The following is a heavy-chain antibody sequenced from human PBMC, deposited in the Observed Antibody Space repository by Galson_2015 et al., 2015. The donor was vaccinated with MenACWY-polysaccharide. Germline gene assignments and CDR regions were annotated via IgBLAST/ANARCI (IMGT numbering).Heavy chain of an antibody. CDR3: ATDGQQWLGAAVRGPFDY. CDR1: GYTLTELS. D-gene: IGHD6-19*01. V-gene: IGHV1-24*01. J-gene: IGHJ4*02. Sequence: SVKVSCKVSGYTLTELSMHWVRQAPGKGLEWMGGFDPEDGETIYAQKFQGRVTMTEDTSTDTAYMELSSLRSEDTAVYYCATDGQQWLGAAVRGPFDYWGQGTLVTVSS. CDR2: FDPEDGET.